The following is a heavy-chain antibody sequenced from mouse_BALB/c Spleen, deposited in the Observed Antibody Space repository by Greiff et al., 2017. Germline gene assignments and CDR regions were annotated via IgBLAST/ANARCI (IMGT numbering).Heavy chain of an antibody. CDR2: ISSGGSYT. D-gene: IGHD1-1*01. Sequence: DVKLVESGGDLVKPGGSLKLSCAASGFTFSSYGMSWVRQTPDKRLEWVATISSGGSYTYYPDSVKGRFTISRDNAKNTLYLQMSSLKSEDTAMYYCARHDYGSSYAMDYWGQGTSVTVSS. CDR1: GFTFSSYG. J-gene: IGHJ4*01. V-gene: IGHV5-6*02. CDR3: ARHDYGSSYAMDY.